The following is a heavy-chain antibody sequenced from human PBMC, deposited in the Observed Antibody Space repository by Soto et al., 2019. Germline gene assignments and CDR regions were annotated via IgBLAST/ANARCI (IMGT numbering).Heavy chain of an antibody. CDR3: ARDLRSGCSGGSCYPNWFDP. D-gene: IGHD2-15*01. Sequence: GGALRLSCAASGFTFSSYWMSWVRQAPGKGLGWVANIKQDGSEKYYVDSVKGRFTISRDNAKNSLYLQMNSLRAEDTAVYYCARDLRSGCSGGSCYPNWFDPWGQGTLVTVS. J-gene: IGHJ5*02. V-gene: IGHV3-7*01. CDR2: IKQDGSEK. CDR1: GFTFSSYW.